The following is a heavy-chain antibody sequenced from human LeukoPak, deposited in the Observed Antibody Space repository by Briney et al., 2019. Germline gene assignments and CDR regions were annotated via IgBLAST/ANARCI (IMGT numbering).Heavy chain of an antibody. V-gene: IGHV3-15*05. CDR1: GFTVKDNF. CDR3: TTDSGRYYDFWSGDYYYFDK. J-gene: IGHJ4*02. Sequence: GGSLRLSCAASGFTVKDNFMSWVRQAPGKGLEWVGRIKSKADGGTVDYAAPVKGRFTISRDDSKNTVSLQMNNLKTEDTAVYYCTTDSGRYYDFWSGDYYYFDKWGQGTPVTVSS. D-gene: IGHD3-3*01. CDR2: IKSKADGGTV.